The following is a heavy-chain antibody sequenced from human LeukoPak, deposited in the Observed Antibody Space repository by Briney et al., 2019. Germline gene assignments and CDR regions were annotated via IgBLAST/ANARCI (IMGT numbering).Heavy chain of an antibody. J-gene: IGHJ6*03. Sequence: GGSLRLSCAASGFTFYDYGMSWVRQAPGKGLEWVSGINWNGGSTGYADSVKGRFTISRDNAKNSLYLQMNSLRAEDTALYYCARVIVVVPAALPRYYYYMDVWGKGTTVTVSS. D-gene: IGHD2-2*02. CDR1: GFTFYDYG. CDR2: INWNGGST. CDR3: ARVIVVVPAALPRYYYYMDV. V-gene: IGHV3-20*04.